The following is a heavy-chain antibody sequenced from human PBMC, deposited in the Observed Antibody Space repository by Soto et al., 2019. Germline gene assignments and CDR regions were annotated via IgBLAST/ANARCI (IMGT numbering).Heavy chain of an antibody. CDR2: ISGSGGST. D-gene: IGHD3-22*01. Sequence: PGGSLRLSCAASGFTFSSYAMSWVRQAPGKGLEWVSAISGSGGSTYYADSVKGRFTISRDNSKNTLYLQMNSLRAEDTAVYYCAKDFPGDYYDSNGPAGYWGQGTLVTVSS. CDR1: GFTFSSYA. V-gene: IGHV3-23*01. CDR3: AKDFPGDYYDSNGPAGY. J-gene: IGHJ4*02.